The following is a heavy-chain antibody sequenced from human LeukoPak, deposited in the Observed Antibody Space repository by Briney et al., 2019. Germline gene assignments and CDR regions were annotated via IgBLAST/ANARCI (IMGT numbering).Heavy chain of an antibody. Sequence: PSETLSLTCTVSGGSISSYYWSWIRQPPGKGLEWIGYIYYSGSTNYNPSLKSRVTISVDTSKNQFSLKLSSVTAADTAVYYCARDAGDTAMVRGIDYWGQGTLVTVSS. V-gene: IGHV4-59*12. J-gene: IGHJ4*02. CDR3: ARDAGDTAMVRGIDY. D-gene: IGHD5-18*01. CDR2: IYYSGST. CDR1: GGSISSYY.